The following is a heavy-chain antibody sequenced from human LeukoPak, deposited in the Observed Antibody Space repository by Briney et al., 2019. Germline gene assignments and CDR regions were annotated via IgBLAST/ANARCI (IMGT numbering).Heavy chain of an antibody. CDR1: GFTFSSYA. J-gene: IGHJ5*02. CDR3: ARDRGGLFDP. Sequence: GGSLRLSCAASGFTFSSYAMSWVRQAPGKGLEWVSAISSSSSYIYYADSVKGRFTISRDNAKNSLYLQMNSLRAEDTAVYYCARDRGGLFDPWGQGTLVTVSS. D-gene: IGHD3-16*01. CDR2: ISSSSSYI. V-gene: IGHV3-21*01.